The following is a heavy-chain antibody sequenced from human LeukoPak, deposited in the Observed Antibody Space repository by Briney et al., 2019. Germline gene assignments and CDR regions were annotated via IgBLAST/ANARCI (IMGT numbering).Heavy chain of an antibody. V-gene: IGHV1-46*01. J-gene: IGHJ5*02. Sequence: ASVKVSCKASGYTFTSYYMHWVRQAPGQGLEWVGIINPSSGTTRYAQKFQGRVTMTRVTSTSTVYMDLSSLRSEDTAVYYCARDSDFQNWFDPWGQGTLVTVSS. CDR1: GYTFTSYY. CDR3: ARDSDFQNWFDP. CDR2: INPSSGTT. D-gene: IGHD3-3*01.